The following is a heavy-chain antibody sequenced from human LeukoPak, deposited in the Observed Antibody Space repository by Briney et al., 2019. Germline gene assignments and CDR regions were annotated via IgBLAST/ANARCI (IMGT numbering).Heavy chain of an antibody. V-gene: IGHV1-69*04. CDR3: AAQDTAMAYFDY. Sequence: GASVKVSCRASGGTFSSYAISWVRQAPGQGLEWMGRIIPILGIANYAQKFQGRVTITADKSTSTAYMELSSLRSEDTAVYYCAAQDTAMAYFDYWGQGTLVTVSS. D-gene: IGHD5-18*01. J-gene: IGHJ4*02. CDR1: GGTFSSYA. CDR2: IIPILGIA.